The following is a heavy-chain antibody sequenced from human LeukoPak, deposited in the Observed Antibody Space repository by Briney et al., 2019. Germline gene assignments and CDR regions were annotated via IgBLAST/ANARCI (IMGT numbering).Heavy chain of an antibody. V-gene: IGHV4-34*01. Sequence: GSLRLSCAASGFTVSSNYMSWVRQPPGKGLEWIGEINHSGSTNYNPSLKSRVTISVDTSKNQFSLKLSSVTAADTAVSYCARGRTRLGYCSSTSCPSNNWFDPWGQGTLVTVSS. CDR3: ARGRTRLGYCSSTSCPSNNWFDP. D-gene: IGHD2-2*01. CDR1: GFTVSSNY. J-gene: IGHJ5*02. CDR2: INHSGST.